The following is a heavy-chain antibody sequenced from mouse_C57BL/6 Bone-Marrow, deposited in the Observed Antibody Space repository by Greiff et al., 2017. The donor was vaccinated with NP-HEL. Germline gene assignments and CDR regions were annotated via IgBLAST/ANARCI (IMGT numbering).Heavy chain of an antibody. V-gene: IGHV5-4*01. J-gene: IGHJ4*01. CDR2: ISDGGSYT. D-gene: IGHD1-1*01. Sequence: EVHLVESGGGLVKPGGSLKLSCAASGFTFSSYAMSWVRQTPEKRLEWVATISDGGSYTYYPDNVKGRFTISRDNAKNNLYLQMSHLQSEDTAMYYCARDGGVVARNYAMDYWGQGTSVTVSS. CDR1: GFTFSSYA. CDR3: ARDGGVVARNYAMDY.